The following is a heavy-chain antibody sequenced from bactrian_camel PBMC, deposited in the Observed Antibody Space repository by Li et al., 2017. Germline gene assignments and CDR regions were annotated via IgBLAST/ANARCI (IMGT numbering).Heavy chain of an antibody. Sequence: VQLVESGGGSVQAGGSLRLSCRTPAYYGWTCLGWFRQPPGKEREGVAAIYIGGDTTYYADSVKGRFTISQDNSENTVYLQMNSLKPEDTAVYYCVASEEAYLGAHTPCNYYTEGTQVTVS. V-gene: IGHV3S40*01. D-gene: IGHD2*01. CDR2: IYIGGDTT. CDR1: AYYGWTC. J-gene: IGHJ4*01.